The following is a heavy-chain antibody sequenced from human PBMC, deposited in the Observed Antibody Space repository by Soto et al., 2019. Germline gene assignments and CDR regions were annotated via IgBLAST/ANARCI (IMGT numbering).Heavy chain of an antibody. V-gene: IGHV3-21*01. CDR3: ARYRAVADYGMDV. CDR1: GLTVRSYS. J-gene: IGHJ6*02. D-gene: IGHD6-19*01. CDR2: ISSSSSYI. Sequence: GGSLEISCAASGLTVRSYSMNWVRQTPGKGLEWVSSISSSSSYIYYADSVKGRFTISRDNAKNSLYLQMNSLRAEDTAVYYCARYRAVADYGMDVWGQGTTVTV.